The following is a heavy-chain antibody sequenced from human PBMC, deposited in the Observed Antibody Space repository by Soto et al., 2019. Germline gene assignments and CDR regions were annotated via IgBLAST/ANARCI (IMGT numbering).Heavy chain of an antibody. Sequence: PSETLSLTCTVSGGSISSGGYYWSWIRQHPGKGLEWIGYIYYSGSTYYNPSLKSRVTISVDTSKNQFSLKLSSVTAADTAVYYCARSITIFGVVTQYNWFDPWGQGTLVTVSS. CDR2: IYYSGST. V-gene: IGHV4-31*03. CDR3: ARSITIFGVVTQYNWFDP. D-gene: IGHD3-3*01. J-gene: IGHJ5*02. CDR1: GGSISSGGYY.